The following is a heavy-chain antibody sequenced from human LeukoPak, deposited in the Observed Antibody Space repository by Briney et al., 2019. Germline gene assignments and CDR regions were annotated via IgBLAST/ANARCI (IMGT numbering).Heavy chain of an antibody. CDR3: AAGQTLWNYFDF. V-gene: IGHV3-66*02. CDR2: LYSGGST. D-gene: IGHD3-10*01. J-gene: IGHJ4*02. Sequence: GSLRLSCEASEFAVTSSHMIWVRRAPGKGPEWVSVLYSGGSTYYADSVKGRFTISRDDSRNTLYLQMNSLRPEDTDVYHCAAGQTLWNYFDFWGQGTLVTVSS. CDR1: EFAVTSSH.